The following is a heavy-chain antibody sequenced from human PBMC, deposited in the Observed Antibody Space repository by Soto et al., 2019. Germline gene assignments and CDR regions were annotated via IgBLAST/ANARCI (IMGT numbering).Heavy chain of an antibody. CDR3: ARHAPQLVRSWFDP. CDR1: GGSISSYY. CDR2: IYYSGST. J-gene: IGHJ5*02. V-gene: IGHV4-59*08. D-gene: IGHD6-6*01. Sequence: QVQLQESGPGLVKPSETLSLTCTVSGGSISSYYWSWIRQPPGKGLEWIGYIYYSGSTNYNPSLKSRVTISVDTSKNQFSLKLSSVTAADTAVYYCARHAPQLVRSWFDPWGQGTLVTVSS.